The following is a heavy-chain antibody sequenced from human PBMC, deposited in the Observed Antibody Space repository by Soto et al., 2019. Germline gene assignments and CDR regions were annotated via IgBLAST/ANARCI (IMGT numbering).Heavy chain of an antibody. CDR1: GGSISSYY. J-gene: IGHJ4*02. D-gene: IGHD3-10*01. V-gene: IGHV4-59*01. Sequence: SETLSLTCTVSGGSISSYYWSWIRQPPGKGLEWIGYIYYSGSTNYNPSLNSRVTISLDTSKNQFSLKLSSVTAADTAVYYCARGHYGYYFDYWGQGTLVTVSS. CDR2: IYYSGST. CDR3: ARGHYGYYFDY.